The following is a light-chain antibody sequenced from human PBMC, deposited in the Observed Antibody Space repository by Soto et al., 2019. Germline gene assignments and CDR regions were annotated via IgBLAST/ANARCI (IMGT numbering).Light chain of an antibody. V-gene: IGKV3D-20*02. Sequence: EILLTQSPGTLSLSPGERATLSCRASQSVSPSSLAWYQQRPGQSPRLLIYGASSRATGIPDRFSGRGSGTDFTLIISRLEPEDFAVYYCQQRSDWALTFGGGTKVE. J-gene: IGKJ4*01. CDR3: QQRSDWALT. CDR2: GAS. CDR1: QSVSPSS.